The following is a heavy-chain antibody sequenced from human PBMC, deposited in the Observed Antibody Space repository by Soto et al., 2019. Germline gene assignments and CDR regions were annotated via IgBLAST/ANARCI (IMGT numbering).Heavy chain of an antibody. CDR2: INPSGGST. J-gene: IGHJ4*02. CDR1: GYTFTSYY. D-gene: IGHD3-16*02. V-gene: IGHV1-46*03. CDR3: ARDRNYIWGSYRYPFDY. Sequence: ASVKLSCKASGYTFTSYYMHWVRQSHGQGLEWMGIINPSGGSTSYAQKFQGRVTMTRDTSTSTVYMELSSLRSEDTAVYYCARDRNYIWGSYRYPFDYWGQGTLVTVSS.